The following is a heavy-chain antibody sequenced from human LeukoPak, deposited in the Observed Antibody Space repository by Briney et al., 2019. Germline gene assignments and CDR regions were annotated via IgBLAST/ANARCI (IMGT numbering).Heavy chain of an antibody. Sequence: PGGSLRPSRAASGFTPEDYAMHSVRHAPGESLEWVSGISWTSGSTGYADSVKGRFTISRGHARNSLYLQMNSLRAEDMALYYCAKGRYYYDSSGYDYWGQGTLVTVSS. V-gene: IGHV3-9*02. J-gene: IGHJ4*02. CDR1: GFTPEDYA. CDR2: ISWTSGST. CDR3: AKGRYYYDSSGYDY. D-gene: IGHD3-22*01.